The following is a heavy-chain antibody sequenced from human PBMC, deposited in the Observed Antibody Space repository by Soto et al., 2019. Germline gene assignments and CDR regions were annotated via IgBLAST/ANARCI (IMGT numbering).Heavy chain of an antibody. Sequence: QVQLVQSGAEVRRPGASVKVSCKASGYTFTNYGINWVRQAPGQGLEWMGWINVDTGNTNYAQKVQGRVTMTTDTSTSTAYMELRSLRSXXXAMYYCARGGTTYYESWKIDYWGQGTLITVSS. CDR1: GYTFTNYG. CDR2: INVDTGNT. D-gene: IGHD3-3*01. V-gene: IGHV1-18*01. J-gene: IGHJ4*02. CDR3: ARGGTTYYESWKIDY.